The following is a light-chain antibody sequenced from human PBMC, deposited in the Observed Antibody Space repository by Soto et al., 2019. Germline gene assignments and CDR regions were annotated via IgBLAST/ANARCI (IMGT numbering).Light chain of an antibody. CDR3: QQYNSYPWT. J-gene: IGKJ1*01. CDR1: QSVSSW. V-gene: IGKV1-5*03. Sequence: DIQMTQSPSTLSASVGDRVTITCRASQSVSSWLAWFQQKPGKAPKLLIYKASNLQSGVSSRFSGSGSGTEFTLTISSLQPDDFATYYCQQYNSYPWTFGQGTKVDI. CDR2: KAS.